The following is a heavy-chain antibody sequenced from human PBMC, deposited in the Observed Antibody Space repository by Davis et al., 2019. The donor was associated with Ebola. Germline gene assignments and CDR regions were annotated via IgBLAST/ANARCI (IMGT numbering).Heavy chain of an antibody. CDR3: ARDRYTFYGSGSYYFDY. D-gene: IGHD3-10*01. J-gene: IGHJ4*02. CDR2: FDPEDGEA. CDR1: GYTLTELS. V-gene: IGHV1-24*01. Sequence: ASVKVSCKVSGYTLTELSIHWVRQAPGKGLEWMGYFDPEDGEAIYAEKVQDRVTMTEDTSTDTAYMELSSLRSEDTAVYYCARDRYTFYGSGSYYFDYWGQGTLVTVSS.